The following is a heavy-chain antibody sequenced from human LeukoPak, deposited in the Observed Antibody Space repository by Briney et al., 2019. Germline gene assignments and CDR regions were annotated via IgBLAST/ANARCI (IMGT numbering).Heavy chain of an antibody. CDR2: IDGGGDAT. J-gene: IGHJ4*02. V-gene: IGHV3-23*01. Sequence: GGSLRLSCAASGFTFNNYAMGWVRQPPGKGLEWLSAIDGGGDATKYADSVKGRFTISRDNSKNTLYLQMNSLRAEDTAVYYCAKKHSSSLYAYFDYWGQGTLVTVSS. D-gene: IGHD6-13*01. CDR1: GFTFNNYA. CDR3: AKKHSSSLYAYFDY.